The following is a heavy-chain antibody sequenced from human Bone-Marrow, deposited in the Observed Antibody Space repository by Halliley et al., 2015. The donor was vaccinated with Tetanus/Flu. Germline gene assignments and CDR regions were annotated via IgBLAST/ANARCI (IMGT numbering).Heavy chain of an antibody. V-gene: IGHV4-34*12. CDR3: ARTRNSHYFGMDV. Sequence: WIGKTFHRGGTNFNPSLESRFTISIDTSKKQFSLRLTSVTTADAAVYHCARTRNSHYFGMDVWGQGTTVTVSS. J-gene: IGHJ6*02. CDR2: TFHRGGT. D-gene: IGHD1-7*01.